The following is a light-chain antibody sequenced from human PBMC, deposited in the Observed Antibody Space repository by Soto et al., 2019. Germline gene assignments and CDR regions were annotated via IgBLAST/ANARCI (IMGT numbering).Light chain of an antibody. Sequence: EIVMTQSPATLSLSPGERAALSCRASQSINSELAWYQQKPGQPPRLLIYGASTRATGVPARFTGSESGSEFPLTISGLQSEDVAVYYCQQGHNLPLTFGQGTRLEI. CDR3: QQGHNLPLT. CDR2: GAS. CDR1: QSINSE. V-gene: IGKV3-15*01. J-gene: IGKJ2*01.